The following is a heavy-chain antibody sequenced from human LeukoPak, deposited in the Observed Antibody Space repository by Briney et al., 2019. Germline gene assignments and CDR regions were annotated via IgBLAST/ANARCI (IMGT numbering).Heavy chain of an antibody. V-gene: IGHV3-23*01. D-gene: IGHD6-19*01. CDR2: ISGSGGST. J-gene: IGHJ4*02. CDR3: AKIPLPNIAVAGTVDY. CDR1: GFTVSGNY. Sequence: GGSLRLSCVASGFTVSGNYMSWVRQAPGKGLEWVSAISGSGGSTYYADSVKGRFTISRDNSKNTLYLQMNSLRAEDTAVYYCAKIPLPNIAVAGTVDYWGQGTLVTVSS.